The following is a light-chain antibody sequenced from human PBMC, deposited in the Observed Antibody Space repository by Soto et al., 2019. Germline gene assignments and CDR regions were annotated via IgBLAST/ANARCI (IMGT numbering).Light chain of an antibody. CDR2: DAS. J-gene: IGKJ4*01. Sequence: EIVLTQSPATLSLSPGERATLSCRASQSVSSYLAWYQQKPGQAPRLLIYDASNRATGIPARFSGSGSGTDFTLTISSLEPEDFAVYYCQQRSNWVFTFRGGTKVEIK. V-gene: IGKV3-11*01. CDR1: QSVSSY. CDR3: QQRSNWVFT.